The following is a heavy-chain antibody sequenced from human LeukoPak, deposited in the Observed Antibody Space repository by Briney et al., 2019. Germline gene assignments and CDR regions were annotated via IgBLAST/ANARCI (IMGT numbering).Heavy chain of an antibody. Sequence: SETLSLTCAVSGYSISSGYYWGWIRQPPGKGLEWIRSIYHSGSTYYNPSLKSRVTISVDTSKNQFSLKLSSVTAADTAVYYCARAEEIPYDYVWGSYRSRPYYFDYWGQGTLVTVSS. CDR1: GYSISSGYY. D-gene: IGHD3-16*02. J-gene: IGHJ4*02. V-gene: IGHV4-38-2*01. CDR2: IYHSGST. CDR3: ARAEEIPYDYVWGSYRSRPYYFDY.